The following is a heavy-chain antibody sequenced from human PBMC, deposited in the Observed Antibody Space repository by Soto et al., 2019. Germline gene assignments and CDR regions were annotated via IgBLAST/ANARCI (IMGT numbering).Heavy chain of an antibody. D-gene: IGHD6-19*01. J-gene: IGHJ4*02. Sequence: SETLSLTCTVSGGSVSSGSYYWSWIRQPPGKGLEWIGYIYYSGSSNYNPSLKSRVTISVDTSKNQFSLKLSSVTAADTAVYFCAREGGYSSVWFDYWGQGTLVTVSS. CDR3: AREGGYSSVWFDY. V-gene: IGHV4-61*01. CDR2: IYYSGSS. CDR1: GGSVSSGSYY.